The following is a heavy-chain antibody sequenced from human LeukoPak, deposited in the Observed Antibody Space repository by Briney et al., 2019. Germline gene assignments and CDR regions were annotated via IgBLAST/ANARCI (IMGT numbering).Heavy chain of an antibody. CDR1: GFTFSTYG. D-gene: IGHD3-22*01. J-gene: IGHJ4*01. V-gene: IGHV3-33*08. Sequence: PGGSLRLSCAASGFTFSTYGMHWVRQAPGKGLEWVAVIWSDGSNKYYADSVKGRFTISRDNSKDTLDLQMDSLRADDTAVYYCARDWSGGSSGYIDYWGHGTLVTVSS. CDR2: IWSDGSNK. CDR3: ARDWSGGSSGYIDY.